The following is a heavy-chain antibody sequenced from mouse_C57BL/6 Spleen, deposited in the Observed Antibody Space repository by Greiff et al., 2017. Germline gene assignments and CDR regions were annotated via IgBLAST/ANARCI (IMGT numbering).Heavy chain of an antibody. CDR1: GYTFTSYW. V-gene: IGHV1-5*01. J-gene: IGHJ1*03. CDR2: IYPGNSDT. Sequence: SGTVLARPGASVKMSCKTSGYTFTSYWMHWVKQRPGQGLEWIGAIYPGNSDTSYNQKFKGKAKLTAVTSASTAYMELSSLTNEYSAVYYCTSHYYGSGYFDVWGTGTTVTVSS. CDR3: TSHYYGSGYFDV. D-gene: IGHD1-1*01.